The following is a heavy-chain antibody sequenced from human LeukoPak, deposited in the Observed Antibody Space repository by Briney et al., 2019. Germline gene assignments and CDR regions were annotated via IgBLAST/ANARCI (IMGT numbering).Heavy chain of an antibody. CDR3: ARDQVATPVGYFDY. CDR1: GFTFNSYA. V-gene: IGHV3-30-3*01. D-gene: IGHD5-12*01. Sequence: GRSLRLSCAASGFTFNSYAMHWVRQAPGKGLEWVAVISYDGTNKFYADSVKGRFTISRDNSKNTMYVQMNSLRAEDTAVYYCARDQVATPVGYFDYWGQGTLVTVSS. J-gene: IGHJ4*02. CDR2: ISYDGTNK.